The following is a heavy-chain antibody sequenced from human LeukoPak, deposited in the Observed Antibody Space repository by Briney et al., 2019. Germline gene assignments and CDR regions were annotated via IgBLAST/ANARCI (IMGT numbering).Heavy chain of an antibody. CDR2: INHSGST. D-gene: IGHD2-2*01. CDR1: GGSFSGYY. V-gene: IGHV4-34*01. Sequence: TSETLSLTCAVYGGSFSGYYWSWIRQPPGKGLEWIGEINHSGSTNYKPSLKSRVTISVDTSKNQFSLKLSSVTAADTAVYYCARGKRGCSSTSCHLNYWGQGTLVTVPS. J-gene: IGHJ4*02. CDR3: ARGKRGCSSTSCHLNY.